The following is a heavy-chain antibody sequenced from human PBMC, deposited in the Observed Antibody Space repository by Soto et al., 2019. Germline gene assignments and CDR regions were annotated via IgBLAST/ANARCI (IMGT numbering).Heavy chain of an antibody. CDR2: ITWNSVNI. Sequence: SLRLSCAASGFAFDDYPMHWVRQAPGRGLEWVSGITWNSVNIGYADSVKGRFTISRDNGKNSLYLQMDSLRPEDTALYYCAKRARSNRSFDYWGRGTLVTVSS. CDR3: AKRARSNRSFDY. V-gene: IGHV3-9*01. J-gene: IGHJ4*02. CDR1: GFAFDDYP. D-gene: IGHD6-13*01.